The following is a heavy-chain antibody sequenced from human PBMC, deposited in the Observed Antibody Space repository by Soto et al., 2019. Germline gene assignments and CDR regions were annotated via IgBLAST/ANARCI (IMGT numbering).Heavy chain of an antibody. V-gene: IGHV4-59*01. Sequence: PSETLSLTCTVSGGSISGYYWSWIRQPPGKGLEWIGYMYNTGSTVYNPSFKSRVTISVDTSKNQFSLKLNSVTAADTAVYYCARDGYTVTPNYYYGMDVWGQGTTVTVSS. D-gene: IGHD4-4*01. CDR3: ARDGYTVTPNYYYGMDV. CDR2: MYNTGST. J-gene: IGHJ6*02. CDR1: GGSISGYY.